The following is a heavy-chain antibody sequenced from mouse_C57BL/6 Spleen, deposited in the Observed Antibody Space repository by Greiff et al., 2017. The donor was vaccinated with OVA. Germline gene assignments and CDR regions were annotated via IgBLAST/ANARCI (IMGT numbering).Heavy chain of an antibody. V-gene: IGHV5-6*01. Sequence: EVQVVESGGDLVKPGGSLKLSCAASGFTFSSYGMSWVRQTPDKRLEWVATISSGGSYTYYPDSVKGRFTISRDNAKNTLYLQMSSLKSEDTAMYYCAGEGNRWYFDVWGTGTTVTVSS. CDR2: ISSGGSYT. CDR3: AGEGNRWYFDV. J-gene: IGHJ1*03. D-gene: IGHD2-1*01. CDR1: GFTFSSYG.